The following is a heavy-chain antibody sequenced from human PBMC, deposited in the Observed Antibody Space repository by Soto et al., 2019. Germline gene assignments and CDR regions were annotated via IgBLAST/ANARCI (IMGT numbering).Heavy chain of an antibody. CDR3: ARGGWAVAGRDY. D-gene: IGHD6-19*01. CDR1: GFTFSSYS. CDR2: ISSSSSYI. Sequence: EVQLVESGGGLVKPGGSLRLSCAASGFTFSSYSMNWVRQAPGKGLEWVSSISSSSSYIYYADSVKGRFTISRDNAKNSLYLQMNSLRAEDTAVYYCARGGWAVAGRDYWGQGTLVTVSS. V-gene: IGHV3-21*01. J-gene: IGHJ4*02.